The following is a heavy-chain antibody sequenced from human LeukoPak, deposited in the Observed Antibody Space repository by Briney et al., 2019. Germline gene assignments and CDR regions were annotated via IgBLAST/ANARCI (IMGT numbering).Heavy chain of an antibody. CDR2: IYPGDSDT. V-gene: IGHV5-51*01. J-gene: IGHJ4*02. D-gene: IGHD5-24*01. CDR3: ARRDMATNTPFDY. CDR1: GYTFTKYW. Sequence: GESLKISCKGSGYTFTKYWIGWVRQTPGKGLECMGIIYPGDSDTRYSPSSQGQVTISADKSISTAYLQWSSLKASDTAMYYCARRDMATNTPFDYWGQGTLVTVSS.